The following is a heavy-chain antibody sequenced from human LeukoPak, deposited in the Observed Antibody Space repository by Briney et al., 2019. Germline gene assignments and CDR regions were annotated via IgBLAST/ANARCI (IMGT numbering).Heavy chain of an antibody. V-gene: IGHV3-30*04. J-gene: IGHJ4*02. CDR1: GFTFSTYA. D-gene: IGHD2-8*01. CDR2: ISSDGKSK. Sequence: GGSLRLSCAASGFTFSTYAFHWVRQAPGTGLEWVAVISSDGKSKIYADSVKGRFTISRDNSKNTLFLQMNSLRTEDTAVYYCARDPMADFDYWGQGALVTVSS. CDR3: ARDPMADFDY.